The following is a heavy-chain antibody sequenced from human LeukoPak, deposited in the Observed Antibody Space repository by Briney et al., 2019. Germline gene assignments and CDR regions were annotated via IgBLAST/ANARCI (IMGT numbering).Heavy chain of an antibody. V-gene: IGHV3-11*01. J-gene: IGHJ4*02. CDR3: ARASEIAAAATFDY. Sequence: GGSLRLSCAASGFTFSDYYMSWIRQAPGKGLEWVSYISSSGSTIYCADSVKGRFTISRDNAKNSLYLQMNSLRAEDTAVYYCARASEIAAAATFDYWGQGTLVTVSS. D-gene: IGHD6-13*01. CDR1: GFTFSDYY. CDR2: ISSSGSTI.